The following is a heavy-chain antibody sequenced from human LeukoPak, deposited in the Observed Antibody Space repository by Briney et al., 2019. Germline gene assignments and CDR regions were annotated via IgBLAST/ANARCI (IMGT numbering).Heavy chain of an antibody. Sequence: PSETLSLTCTVSGASISNYYWSWLRQSPGRGLEWIGYIYYSGGTIYNPPLLSRLTISLDTSKNQFSLNLSSVTAADTAVYYCARHTTSGQIDYWGQGILVTVSS. CDR3: ARHTTSGQIDY. CDR1: GASISNYY. D-gene: IGHD1-1*01. J-gene: IGHJ4*02. CDR2: IYYSGGT. V-gene: IGHV4-59*08.